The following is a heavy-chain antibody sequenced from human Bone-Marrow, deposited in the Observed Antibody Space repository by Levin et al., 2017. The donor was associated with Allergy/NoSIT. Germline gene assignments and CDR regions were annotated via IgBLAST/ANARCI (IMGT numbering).Heavy chain of an antibody. CDR1: GFSFDHFA. Sequence: PGGSLRLSCAASGFSFDHFAVHWVRQTPGKGLEWVSSINWDGAITGYADFVKGRFTISRDNAKKSLYLDMKSLRLEDTAFYYCASAARFDGRYAIELHYWGQGTLVTVSA. CDR3: ASAARFDGRYAIELHY. V-gene: IGHV3-9*01. D-gene: IGHD1-26*01. J-gene: IGHJ4*02. CDR2: INWDGAIT.